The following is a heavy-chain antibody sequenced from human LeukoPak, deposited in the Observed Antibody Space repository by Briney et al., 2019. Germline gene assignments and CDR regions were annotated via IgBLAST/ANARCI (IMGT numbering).Heavy chain of an antibody. CDR3: ARDLGSYSNYFHDAFDI. D-gene: IGHD4-11*01. CDR1: GFTFNNSA. CDR2: ISSSSSTT. J-gene: IGHJ3*02. V-gene: IGHV3-48*01. Sequence: GGSLRLSCAASGFTFNNSAMNWVRQAPGKGLEWVSYISSSSSTTYYADSVKGRFTISRDNSKNTLYLQMNSLRAEDTAVYYCARDLGSYSNYFHDAFDIWGQGTMVTVSS.